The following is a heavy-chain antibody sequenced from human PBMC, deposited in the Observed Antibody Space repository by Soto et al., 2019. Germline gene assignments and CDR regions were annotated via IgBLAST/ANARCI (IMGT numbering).Heavy chain of an antibody. V-gene: IGHV3-7*01. J-gene: IGHJ4*02. CDR2: IKQDGSEK. CDR1: GVSFSSYW. CDR3: AREDFY. Sequence: GGSLRLSCAASGVSFSSYWMSWVRQAPGKGLEWVANIKQDGSEKYYVDSVKGRFTISRDNAKNSLYLQMNSLRAEDTAVYYCAREDFYWGQGTLLTVSS.